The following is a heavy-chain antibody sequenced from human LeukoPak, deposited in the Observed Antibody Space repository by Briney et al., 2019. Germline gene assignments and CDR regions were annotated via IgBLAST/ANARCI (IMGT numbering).Heavy chain of an antibody. J-gene: IGHJ4*02. D-gene: IGHD3-10*01. CDR3: ARGAGRFRTYYFDY. CDR2: IYYSGST. Sequence: SETLSLTCTVSGGSISSYYWSWIWQPPGKGLEWTGYIYYSGSTNYNPSLKSRVTISVDTSKNQFSLKLSSVTAADTAVYYCARGAGRFRTYYFDYWGQGTLVTVSS. V-gene: IGHV4-59*12. CDR1: GGSISSYY.